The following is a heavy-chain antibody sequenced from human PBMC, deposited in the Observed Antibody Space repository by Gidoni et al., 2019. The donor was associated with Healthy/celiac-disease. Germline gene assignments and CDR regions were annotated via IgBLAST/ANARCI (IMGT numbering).Heavy chain of an antibody. J-gene: IGHJ6*02. Sequence: QVQLVQSGAEVKKPGASVKVSCKASGYTFTGYDLHWVRQAPGQGLEWMGWINPNSGGTNYAQKFQGWVTMTRDTSISTAYMELSRLRSDDTAVYYCAREGVTMVRGATTYGMDVWGQGTTVTVSS. CDR3: AREGVTMVRGATTYGMDV. CDR1: GYTFTGYD. CDR2: INPNSGGT. D-gene: IGHD3-10*01. V-gene: IGHV1-2*04.